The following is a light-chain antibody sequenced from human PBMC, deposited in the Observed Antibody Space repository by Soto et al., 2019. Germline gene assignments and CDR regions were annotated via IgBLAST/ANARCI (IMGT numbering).Light chain of an antibody. CDR2: DAS. V-gene: IGKV3-11*01. CDR1: QSVSSY. J-gene: IGKJ2*01. Sequence: EIVLTQSPATLSLSPGERATLSCRASQSVSSYLAWYQQKPCQAPRLLIYDASNRATGIPARFSGSGSGTDFTLNISSLEAEDFAVYYCQQRSNWPYTFGQGTKLEIQ. CDR3: QQRSNWPYT.